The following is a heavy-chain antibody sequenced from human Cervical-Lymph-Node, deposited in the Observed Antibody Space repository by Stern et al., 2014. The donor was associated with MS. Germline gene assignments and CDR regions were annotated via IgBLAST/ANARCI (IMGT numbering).Heavy chain of an antibody. D-gene: IGHD5-24*01. V-gene: IGHV3-30*18. Sequence: QVQLQESGGGVVQPGRSLRLSCAASGLTLSTYAMHWVRQAPGRGLEWLGVISSDGDKTHYADSVKGRFTISRDNSQNTLYLQISSLRVEDTAVYYCAKTLIKATESYWGQGTLVTVSS. CDR1: GLTLSTYA. CDR3: AKTLIKATESY. J-gene: IGHJ4*02. CDR2: ISSDGDKT.